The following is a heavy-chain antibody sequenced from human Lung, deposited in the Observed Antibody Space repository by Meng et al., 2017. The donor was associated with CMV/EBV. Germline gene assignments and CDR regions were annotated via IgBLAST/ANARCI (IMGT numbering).Heavy chain of an antibody. J-gene: IGHJ4*02. V-gene: IGHV1-69*10. CDR3: ARGRVAYNSRFLDF. D-gene: IGHD1-1*01. CDR2: IIPRIGIT. CDR1: GGTFGRYA. Sequence: SXXVSXKASGGTFGRYAISWVRQAPGQGREWMGAIIPRIGITNYAQKLQGRVTITADSATSTAYMELSSLRSEDTAVYYCARGRVAYNSRFLDFLGQGTLVTVSS.